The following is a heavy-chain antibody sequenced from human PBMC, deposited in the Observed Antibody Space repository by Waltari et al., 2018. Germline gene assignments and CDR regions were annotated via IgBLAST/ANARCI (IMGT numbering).Heavy chain of an antibody. J-gene: IGHJ4*02. CDR3: ARHRFGELSPYYFDY. CDR2: IYYNEST. Sequence: QLQLQESRPGLVKPSENLSLTCTVSGSSISSSSSYWGWIRQPPGKGLEWIGSIYYNESTYHNPSLKSRVTISVDTSKNQCSLKLSSVTAADTAVYDCARHRFGELSPYYFDYWGQGTLVTVSS. V-gene: IGHV4-39*01. D-gene: IGHD3-10*01. CDR1: GSSISSSSSY.